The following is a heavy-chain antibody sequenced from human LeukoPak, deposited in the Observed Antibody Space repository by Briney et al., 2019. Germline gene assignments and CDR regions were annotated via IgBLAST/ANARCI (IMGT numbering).Heavy chain of an antibody. D-gene: IGHD2-15*01. V-gene: IGHV5-51*01. CDR1: GYSFTNFW. Sequence: GEPLKISCKGSGYSFTNFWIGWVRQMPGKGLEWMGIIYPGDSDTRYSPSFQGQVTFSADKSISTAYLQWSSLKASDTAMYYCARQRCSGDSCYPDAFDVWGQGTMVTVSS. J-gene: IGHJ3*01. CDR2: IYPGDSDT. CDR3: ARQRCSGDSCYPDAFDV.